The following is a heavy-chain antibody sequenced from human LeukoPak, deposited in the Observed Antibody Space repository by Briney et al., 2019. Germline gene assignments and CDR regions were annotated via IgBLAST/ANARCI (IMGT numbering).Heavy chain of an antibody. V-gene: IGHV1-69*04. CDR3: SLWFGETRDY. Sequence: ASVKVSCRASGGTFSSYAISWVRQAPGQGLEWMGRIIPILGIANYAQKFQGRVTITADKSTSTAYMELSSLRSEDTAVYYCSLWFGETRDYWGQGTLVTVSS. D-gene: IGHD3-10*01. J-gene: IGHJ4*02. CDR2: IIPILGIA. CDR1: GGTFSSYA.